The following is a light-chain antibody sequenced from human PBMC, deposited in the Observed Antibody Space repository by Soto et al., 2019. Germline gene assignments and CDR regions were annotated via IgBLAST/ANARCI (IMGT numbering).Light chain of an antibody. Sequence: QSVLTQPPSASGTPGQRVTISCSGSSSNIGSNYVYWYQQLPGTAPKLLIFRNNQRPSGVPDRFSGSKSGTSASLAITGLQAEDEADYYCQSYDSSLSGVVFGGGTKLTAL. CDR3: QSYDSSLSGVV. J-gene: IGLJ2*01. CDR1: SSNIGSNY. V-gene: IGLV1-47*01. CDR2: RNN.